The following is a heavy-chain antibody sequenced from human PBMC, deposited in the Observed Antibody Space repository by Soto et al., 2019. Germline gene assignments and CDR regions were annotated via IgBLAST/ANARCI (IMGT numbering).Heavy chain of an antibody. D-gene: IGHD3-9*01. Sequence: QVQLVESGGGVVQPGRSLRLSCAASGFTFSSYGMHWVRQAPGKGLEWVAVISYDGSNKYYADSVKGRFTISRDNSKNMLYLQMNSMRAEATAVSYCAKVTYYDILTGHDYWGQGTLVTVSS. V-gene: IGHV3-30*18. J-gene: IGHJ4*02. CDR2: ISYDGSNK. CDR1: GFTFSSYG. CDR3: AKVTYYDILTGHDY.